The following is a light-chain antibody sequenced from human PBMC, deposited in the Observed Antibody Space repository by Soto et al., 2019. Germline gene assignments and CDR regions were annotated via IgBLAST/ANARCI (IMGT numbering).Light chain of an antibody. V-gene: IGLV2-8*01. CDR1: SSDIGGYNY. CDR3: TSFAGNFNVV. J-gene: IGLJ2*01. CDR2: EVT. Sequence: QSVLTQPPSASGSPGQSVTISCTGTSSDIGGYNYVSWYQQPPGKAPKLMIYEVTKRPSGVPDRFSGSKSGNTASLTVSGLQAEDEADYYCTSFAGNFNVVFGGGTQLTVL.